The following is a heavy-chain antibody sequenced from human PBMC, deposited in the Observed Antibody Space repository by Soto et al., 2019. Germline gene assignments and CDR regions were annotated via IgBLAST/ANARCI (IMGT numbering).Heavy chain of an antibody. CDR2: ISGSGGST. J-gene: IGHJ6*04. CDR1: GFTFSSYA. D-gene: IGHD3-10*01. Sequence: PGGSLRLSCAASGFTFSSYAMSWVRQAPGKGLEWVSAISGSGGSTYYADSVKGRFTISRDNSKNTLYLQMNSLRAEDTAVYYCAKDPRISSNLWFGELSTLTVVWGKGTTVTVSS. V-gene: IGHV3-23*01. CDR3: AKDPRISSNLWFGELSTLTVV.